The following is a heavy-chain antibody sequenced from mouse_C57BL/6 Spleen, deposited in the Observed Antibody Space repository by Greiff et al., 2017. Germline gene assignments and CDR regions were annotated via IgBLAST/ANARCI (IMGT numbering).Heavy chain of an antibody. V-gene: IGHV1-76*01. CDR1: GYTFTDYY. CDR3: ARGGYDGSHWWFDV. Sequence: QVQLQQSGAELVRPGASVKLSCKASGYTFTDYYINWVKQRPGQGLEWIARIFPGSGTTYYNEKFKGKATLAAEKSSSTAYMQLSSLTSEDSAVYVCARGGYDGSHWWFDVWGTGTTVTVSS. J-gene: IGHJ1*03. D-gene: IGHD1-1*01. CDR2: IFPGSGTT.